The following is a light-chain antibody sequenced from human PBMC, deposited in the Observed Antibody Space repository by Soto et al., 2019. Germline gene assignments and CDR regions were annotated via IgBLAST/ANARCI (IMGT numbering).Light chain of an antibody. CDR3: QQYGSSPPYT. Sequence: EIVLTQSPGTLSLSPGERATLSCRASHSVSSSYLAWYQQKPGQAPRLLIYGASSRTTDIPDRFSGSGSGTDFTLTISSLEPGDFAVYYCQQYGSSPPYTFGQGTKLEIK. CDR1: HSVSSSY. J-gene: IGKJ2*01. CDR2: GAS. V-gene: IGKV3-20*01.